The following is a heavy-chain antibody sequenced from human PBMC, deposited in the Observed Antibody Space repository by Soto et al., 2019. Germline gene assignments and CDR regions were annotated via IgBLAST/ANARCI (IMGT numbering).Heavy chain of an antibody. CDR2: ISAGGSDV. Sequence: GASLKISCRGSGNNFNNYYITWVRKMPGKGLEWMGIISAGGSDVRYSPSFQGQVTISADKSISTAYLQWSSLKASDSAMYYCARRRITGNNYYFDYWGQGTLVTVSS. CDR3: ARRRITGNNYYFDY. D-gene: IGHD1-20*01. J-gene: IGHJ4*02. V-gene: IGHV5-51*01. CDR1: GNNFNNYY.